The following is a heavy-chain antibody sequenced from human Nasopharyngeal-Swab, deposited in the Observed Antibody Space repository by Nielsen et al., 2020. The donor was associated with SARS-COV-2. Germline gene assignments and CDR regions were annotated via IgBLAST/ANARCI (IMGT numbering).Heavy chain of an antibody. Sequence: GASLQISCAASGFTFNNYNFNWVRQAPGKGLEWVSSISSSSSYIYYADSVKGRFTISRDSAKNSLYLQMNSLRAEDTAVYYCARDGLDYDFWSAYFMDVWGQGTTVTVSS. J-gene: IGHJ6*02. D-gene: IGHD3-3*01. CDR2: ISSSSSYI. V-gene: IGHV3-21*01. CDR3: ARDGLDYDFWSAYFMDV. CDR1: GFTFNNYN.